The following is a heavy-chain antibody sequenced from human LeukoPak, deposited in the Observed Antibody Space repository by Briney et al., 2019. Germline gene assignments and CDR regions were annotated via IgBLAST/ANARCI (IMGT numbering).Heavy chain of an antibody. V-gene: IGHV3-30-3*01. J-gene: IGHJ4*02. CDR2: ISYDGSNK. Sequence: GGSLRLSCAASGFTFSSYAMHWVRQAPGKGLEWVAVISYDGSNKYYADSVKGRFTISRDNSKNTLCLQMNSLRAEDTAVYYCARDFVVVPAAYFDYWGQGTLVTVSS. CDR1: GFTFSSYA. CDR3: ARDFVVVPAAYFDY. D-gene: IGHD2-2*01.